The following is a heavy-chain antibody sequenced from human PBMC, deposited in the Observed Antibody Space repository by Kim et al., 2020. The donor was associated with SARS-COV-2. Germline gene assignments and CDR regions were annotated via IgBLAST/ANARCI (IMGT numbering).Heavy chain of an antibody. CDR3: AREFNGMDV. J-gene: IGHJ6*02. CDR2: TT. Sequence: TTLYADSVKGRFTVSRDNAKDTLYLQMNSLRAGDTAVYYCAREFNGMDVWGPGTTVTVSS. V-gene: IGHV3-74*03.